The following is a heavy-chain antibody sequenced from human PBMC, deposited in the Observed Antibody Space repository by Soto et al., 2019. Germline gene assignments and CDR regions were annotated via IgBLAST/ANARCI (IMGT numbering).Heavy chain of an antibody. CDR2: IHSSGSI. D-gene: IGHD5-12*01. Sequence: PSETLSLTCTVSGGYISSDDYYWSWIRQAPGRGLEWIGYIHSSGSIYYNPSLKSRATMSIDTARNQFSLKVSSATVADTAVYFCARDLEDLHDENSGPYPRPGWG. CDR3: ARDLEDLHDENSGPYPRPG. CDR1: GGYISSDDYY. J-gene: IGHJ6*03. V-gene: IGHV4-30-4*01.